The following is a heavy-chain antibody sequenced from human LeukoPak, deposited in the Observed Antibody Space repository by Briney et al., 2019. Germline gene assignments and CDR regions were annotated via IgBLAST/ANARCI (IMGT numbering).Heavy chain of an antibody. CDR1: GFTLSRHG. D-gene: IGHD5-12*01. J-gene: IGHJ4*02. V-gene: IGHV3-64*01. CDR2: ITSNGDST. CDR3: ARGRSGAATIFDC. Sequence: GGSLRLSCAASGFTLSRHGMHWVRQAPGKGLEYVSAITSNGDSTYYANSVKGRFTISRDNSKNTLYLQMGSLRAEDMAVYFCARGRSGAATIFDCWGQGTLVTVSS.